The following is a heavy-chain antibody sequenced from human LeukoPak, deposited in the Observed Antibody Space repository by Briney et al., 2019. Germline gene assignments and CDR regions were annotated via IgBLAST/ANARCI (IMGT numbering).Heavy chain of an antibody. CDR2: INHSGST. CDR1: GGSFSGYY. J-gene: IGHJ4*02. CDR3: ARDPYRDGYNSPFDY. D-gene: IGHD5-24*01. V-gene: IGHV4-34*01. Sequence: SETLSLTCAVYGGSFSGYYWSWIRQPPGKGLEWIGEINHSGSTNYNPSLKSRVTISVDTSKNQFSLKLSSVTAADTAVYYCARDPYRDGYNSPFDYWGQGTLVTVSS.